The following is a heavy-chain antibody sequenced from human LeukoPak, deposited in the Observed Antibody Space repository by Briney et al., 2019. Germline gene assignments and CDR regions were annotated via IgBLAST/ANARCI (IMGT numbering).Heavy chain of an antibody. CDR2: ISAYNGNT. CDR1: GYTFTSYG. J-gene: IGHJ4*02. CDR3: AREEQQLPRDY. V-gene: IGHV1-18*01. D-gene: IGHD6-13*01. Sequence: GASVKVSCKASGYTFTSYGISWVRQAPGQGLEWMGWISAYNGNTNYAQKLQGRVTMTTDTSTSTAYMELSRLRSDDTAVYYCAREEQQLPRDYWGQGTLVTVSS.